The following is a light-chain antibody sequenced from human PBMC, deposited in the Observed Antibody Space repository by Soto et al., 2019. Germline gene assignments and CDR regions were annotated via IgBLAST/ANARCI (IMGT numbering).Light chain of an antibody. CDR1: QNVRSN. J-gene: IGKJ1*01. CDR2: GAS. Sequence: EIVMTQSPATLSVSPGQRATLSCRASQNVRSNLACYQQKPGHAPRLLIYGASTRATGIPARFSGRGSGTEFILTISSLQSEDFAVYYCQQYDDWPETFGQGTKVDI. CDR3: QQYDDWPET. V-gene: IGKV3-15*01.